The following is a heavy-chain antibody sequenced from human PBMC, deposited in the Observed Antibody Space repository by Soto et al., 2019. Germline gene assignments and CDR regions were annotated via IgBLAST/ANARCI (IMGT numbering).Heavy chain of an antibody. J-gene: IGHJ4*02. Sequence: QGQLVQSGAEVKKSGASVKVSCKATGYTFSSYTISWVRQAPGQGLEWMGWISAYNGNTKYAQKLQDRVTMTTDTSTNTAYMELRSLRSDDTAVYYCARDSPPFDYWGQGTLVTVSS. CDR2: ISAYNGNT. V-gene: IGHV1-18*01. CDR3: ARDSPPFDY. CDR1: GYTFSSYT.